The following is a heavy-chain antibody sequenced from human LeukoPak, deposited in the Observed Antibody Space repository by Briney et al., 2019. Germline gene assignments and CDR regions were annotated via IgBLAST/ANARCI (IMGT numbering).Heavy chain of an antibody. V-gene: IGHV3-74*01. Sequence: GGSLRLSCAASGFSFSVYWMHWVRQAPGKGPVWVSRIKTDGSITDYADSMKGRFTISRDNFKKTLYLQMNSLRAEDTAVYYCAKGSSGYYYFDYWGQGTLVTVSS. CDR3: AKGSSGYYYFDY. D-gene: IGHD3-22*01. J-gene: IGHJ4*02. CDR2: IKTDGSIT. CDR1: GFSFSVYW.